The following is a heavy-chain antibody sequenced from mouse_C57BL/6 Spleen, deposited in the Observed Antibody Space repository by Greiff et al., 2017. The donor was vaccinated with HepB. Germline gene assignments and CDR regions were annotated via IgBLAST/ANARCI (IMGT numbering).Heavy chain of an antibody. D-gene: IGHD4-1*01. Sequence: QVQLQQSGPELVKPGASVKISCKASGYAFSSSWMNWVKQRPGKGLEWIGRIYPGDGDTNYNGKFKGKATLTADKSSSTAYMQLSSLTSEDSAVYFCAREELGRMDYWGQGTTLTVSS. CDR3: AREELGRMDY. V-gene: IGHV1-82*01. CDR2: IYPGDGDT. J-gene: IGHJ2*01. CDR1: GYAFSSSW.